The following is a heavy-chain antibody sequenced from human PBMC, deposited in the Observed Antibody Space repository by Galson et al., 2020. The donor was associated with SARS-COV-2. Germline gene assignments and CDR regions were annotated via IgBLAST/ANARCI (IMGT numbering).Heavy chain of an antibody. Sequence: ETSETLSLTCIVSGASIRSYYWNWIRQSPGKGLEWIGYIYHSGTSDYNPSLKSRVTISLDTSKNQLSLKLTSVTAADTAVYYCASQSEGFDYWGQGTRVTVSS. J-gene: IGHJ4*02. V-gene: IGHV4-59*08. CDR1: GASIRSYY. CDR3: ASQSEGFDY. CDR2: IYHSGTS.